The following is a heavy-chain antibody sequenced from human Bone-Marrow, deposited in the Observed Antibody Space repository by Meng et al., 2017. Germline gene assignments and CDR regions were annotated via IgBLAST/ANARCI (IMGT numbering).Heavy chain of an antibody. CDR2: IYPGDSDT. CDR3: ARLGAGIAAAGTTPPPFDY. CDR1: GYSFTSFW. V-gene: IGHV5-51*01. D-gene: IGHD6-13*01. J-gene: IGHJ4*02. Sequence: KVSCKGFGYSFTSFWIGWVRQMPGKGLEWMGIIYPGDSDTRYSPSFQGQVTISADKSISTAYLQWSSLKASDTAMYYCARLGAGIAAAGTTPPPFDYWGQGTLVTVSS.